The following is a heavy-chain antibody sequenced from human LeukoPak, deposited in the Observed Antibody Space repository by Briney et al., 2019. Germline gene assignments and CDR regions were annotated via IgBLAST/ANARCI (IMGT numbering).Heavy chain of an antibody. D-gene: IGHD6-19*01. CDR3: ARVPGGIKIAVAAYFDY. Sequence: GGSLRLSCAASGFTFSSYAMHWVRQAPGKGLEWVAVISYDGSNKYYADSVKGRFTISRDNSKNTLYLQMNSLRAEDTAVYYCARVPGGIKIAVAAYFDYWGQGTLVTVSS. CDR2: ISYDGSNK. V-gene: IGHV3-30-3*01. J-gene: IGHJ4*02. CDR1: GFTFSSYA.